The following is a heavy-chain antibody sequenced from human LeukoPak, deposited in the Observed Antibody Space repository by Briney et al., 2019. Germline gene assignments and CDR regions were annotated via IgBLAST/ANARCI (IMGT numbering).Heavy chain of an antibody. CDR1: NASVNSYF. J-gene: IGHJ4*02. V-gene: IGHV4-4*07. CDR2: IYTTGIT. Sequence: SETLSLTCTVSNASVNSYFWGWVRQPAGKGLEWLGRIYTTGITYYNPSLKSRLTLSIETSKSQFSLTLRSATAADTAVYFCGRQGYTAAYHFFDYWSLGTLVTASS. D-gene: IGHD6-25*01. CDR3: GRQGYTAAYHFFDY.